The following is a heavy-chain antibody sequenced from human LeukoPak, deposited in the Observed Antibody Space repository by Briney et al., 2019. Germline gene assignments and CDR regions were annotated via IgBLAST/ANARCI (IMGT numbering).Heavy chain of an antibody. CDR3: ARDQPRYCSGGSCYSKQDY. J-gene: IGHJ4*02. Sequence: SETLSLTCAVYGGSFSGYYWSWIRQPPGKGLEWLGEINHSGSTNYNLSLKSRVTISVDTSKNQFSLKLSSVTAADTAVYYCARDQPRYCSGGSCYSKQDYWGQGTLVTVSS. D-gene: IGHD2-15*01. CDR2: INHSGST. CDR1: GGSFSGYY. V-gene: IGHV4-34*01.